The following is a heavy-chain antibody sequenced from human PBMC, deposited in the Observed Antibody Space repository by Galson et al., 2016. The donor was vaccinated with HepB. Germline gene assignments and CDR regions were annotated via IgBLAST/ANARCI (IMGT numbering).Heavy chain of an antibody. Sequence: LRLSCAASGFTFNNFWMSWVRQAPGKGLEWVANIKNDGSDTYYVGSVEGRFTMSRDNGKNSLDLQMSSLRAEDTAVYYCARDRTYNIGTADYDVFDMWGQGTMGTVSS. CDR1: GFTFNNFW. V-gene: IGHV3-7*03. D-gene: IGHD2/OR15-2a*01. CDR2: IKNDGSDT. CDR3: ARDRTYNIGTADYDVFDM. J-gene: IGHJ3*02.